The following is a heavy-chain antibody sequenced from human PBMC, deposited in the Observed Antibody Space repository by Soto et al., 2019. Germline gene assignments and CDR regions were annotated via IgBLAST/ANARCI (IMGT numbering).Heavy chain of an antibody. V-gene: IGHV3-23*01. CDR2: ISVSGENT. Sequence: EVQLLESGGGLVHPGGSLRLSCAASGFTFSTYEMSWVRQAPGKGLEWVSFISVSGENTHYADSVKGRFTISRDNSKNTRYLQVDSLGAEDTAVYYCPKGGWRDYWGQGTMVTVSS. CDR1: GFTFSTYE. J-gene: IGHJ4*02. D-gene: IGHD2-15*01. CDR3: PKGGWRDY.